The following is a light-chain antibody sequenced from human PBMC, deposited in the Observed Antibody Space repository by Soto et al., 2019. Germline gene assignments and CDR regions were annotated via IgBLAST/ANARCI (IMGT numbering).Light chain of an antibody. V-gene: IGKV3D-15*01. CDR3: QQYNNWPRT. J-gene: IGKJ1*01. CDR2: GAS. CDR1: QSVSSN. Sequence: EIVMTQSPATLSVSPGERATLSCRASQSVSSNLAWYQQKPGQAPRLLIYGASIRATGIPARFSGSGSGTEFTLTISSLQSEDFGVYYCQQYNNWPRTFGQGTKV.